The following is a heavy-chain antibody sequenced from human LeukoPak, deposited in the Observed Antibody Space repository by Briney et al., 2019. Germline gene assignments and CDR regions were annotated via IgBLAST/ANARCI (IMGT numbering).Heavy chain of an antibody. V-gene: IGHV4-39*01. CDR1: GDSISSTNYY. J-gene: IGHJ3*02. CDR2: IYYSGST. Sequence: SETLSLTCTVSGDSISSTNYYWGWIRQPPGKGLEWIGSIYYSGSTYYNPSLESRVTISVDTSKNQFSLKLSSVTAADTAVYYCASYGGQDSSSSFDAFDIWGQGTMVTVSS. CDR3: ASYGGQDSSSSFDAFDI. D-gene: IGHD6-13*01.